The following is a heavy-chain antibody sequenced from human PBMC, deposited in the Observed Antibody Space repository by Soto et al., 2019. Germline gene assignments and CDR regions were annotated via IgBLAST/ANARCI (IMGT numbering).Heavy chain of an antibody. CDR2: IVVGSGNT. V-gene: IGHV1-58*02. D-gene: IGHD4-4*01. Sequence: ASVKVSCKASGFTFTSSAMQWVRQARGQRLEWIGWIVVGSGNTNYAQKFQERVTITRDMSTSTAYMELSSLRSEDTAVYYCAADTLDYRLPWGDYYYYMDVWGKGTTVTVSS. CDR3: AADTLDYRLPWGDYYYYMDV. CDR1: GFTFTSSA. J-gene: IGHJ6*03.